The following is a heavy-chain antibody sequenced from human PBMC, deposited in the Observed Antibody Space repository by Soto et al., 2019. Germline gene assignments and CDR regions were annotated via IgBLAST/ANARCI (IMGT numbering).Heavy chain of an antibody. CDR2: ISWNSGSI. V-gene: IGHV3-9*01. CDR3: AKAIPATNDAFDI. J-gene: IGHJ3*02. D-gene: IGHD2-2*02. CDR1: GFTFDDYA. Sequence: GGSLRLSCAASGFTFDDYAMHWVRQAPGKGLEWVSGISWNSGSIGYADSVKGRFTISRDNAKNSQYLQMNSLRAEDTALYYCAKAIPATNDAFDIWGQGTMVTVSS.